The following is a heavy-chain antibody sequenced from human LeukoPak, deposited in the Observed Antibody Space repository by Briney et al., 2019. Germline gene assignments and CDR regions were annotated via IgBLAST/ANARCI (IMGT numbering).Heavy chain of an antibody. D-gene: IGHD2-2*01. CDR3: ARVRAYQLPVDY. Sequence: GGPLRLSCAASGFTFSSYAMHWVRQAPGRGLEGVAVISYDGSNKYYADSVKGRFTISRDNSKNTLYLQMNSLRAEDTAVYYCARVRAYQLPVDYWGQGTLVTVSS. V-gene: IGHV3-30-3*01. CDR2: ISYDGSNK. CDR1: GFTFSSYA. J-gene: IGHJ4*02.